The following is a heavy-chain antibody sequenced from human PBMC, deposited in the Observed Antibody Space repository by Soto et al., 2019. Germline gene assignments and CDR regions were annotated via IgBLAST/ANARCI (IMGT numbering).Heavy chain of an antibody. CDR2: ISSNGGST. J-gene: IGHJ6*02. D-gene: IGHD5-12*01. Sequence: GGSLRLSCAASGFTFSSYAMHWVRQAPGKGLEFVSAISSNGGSTYYANSVKGRFTISRDNSKNTLYLQMNSLRAEDTAVYYCARADHLSGYDADYYYYGMDVWGQGTTVTVSS. V-gene: IGHV3-64*01. CDR1: GFTFSSYA. CDR3: ARADHLSGYDADYYYYGMDV.